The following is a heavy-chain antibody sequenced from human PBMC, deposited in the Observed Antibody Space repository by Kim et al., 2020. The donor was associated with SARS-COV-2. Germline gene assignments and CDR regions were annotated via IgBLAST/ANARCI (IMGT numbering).Heavy chain of an antibody. Sequence: GGSLRLSCSSSSFTVSSNHMAWVRLAPGKGLEWVSFIYTSGTTHYADSVKERFTISRDNPKNTVFLQMSGLRAEDTAIYYCARGGRGPYFFDCWGQGTLVTVSS. D-gene: IGHD2-15*01. CDR2: IYTSGTT. J-gene: IGHJ4*02. CDR1: SFTVSSNH. CDR3: ARGGRGPYFFDC. V-gene: IGHV3-66*01.